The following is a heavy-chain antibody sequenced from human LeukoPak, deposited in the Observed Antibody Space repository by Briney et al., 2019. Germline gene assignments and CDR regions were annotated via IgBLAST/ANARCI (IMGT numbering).Heavy chain of an antibody. J-gene: IGHJ4*02. CDR3: ARPRDCSGGSCPFDY. Sequence: GESLKISCKGSGYSFTSYWSGWARQMPGKGLEWMGTIYPGDSDTRYSPSFQGQVTISADKSISTAYLQWSSLKASDTAMYYCARPRDCSGGSCPFDYWGQGTLVTVSS. D-gene: IGHD2-15*01. CDR2: IYPGDSDT. V-gene: IGHV5-51*01. CDR1: GYSFTSYW.